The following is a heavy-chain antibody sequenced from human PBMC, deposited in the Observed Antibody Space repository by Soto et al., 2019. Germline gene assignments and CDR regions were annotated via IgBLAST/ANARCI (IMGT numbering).Heavy chain of an antibody. CDR1: AYTPTELS. CDR3: ATDLGRIAARPWWFDP. J-gene: IGHJ5*02. CDR2: FDPEDGET. Sequence: ASVKVPCTLSAYTPTELSMHWVRQAPGKGLEWMGGFDPEDGETIYAQKFQGRVTMTEDTSTDTAYMELSSLRSEDTAVYYCATDLGRIAARPWWFDPWGQGTLVTVSS. V-gene: IGHV1-24*01. D-gene: IGHD6-6*01.